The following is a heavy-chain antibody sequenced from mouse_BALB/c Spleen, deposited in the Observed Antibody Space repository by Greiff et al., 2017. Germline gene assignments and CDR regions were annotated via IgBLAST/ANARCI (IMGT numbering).Heavy chain of an antibody. CDR3: ARDYGSSYFDY. D-gene: IGHD1-1*01. J-gene: IGHJ2*01. CDR1: GFTFTDYY. Sequence: EVMLVESGGGLVQPGGSLRLSCATSGFTFTDYYMSWVRQPPGKALEWLGFIRNKANGYTTEYSASVKGRFTISRDNSQSILYLQMNTLRAEDSATYYCARDYGSSYFDYWGQGTTLTVSS. CDR2: IRNKANGYTT. V-gene: IGHV7-3*02.